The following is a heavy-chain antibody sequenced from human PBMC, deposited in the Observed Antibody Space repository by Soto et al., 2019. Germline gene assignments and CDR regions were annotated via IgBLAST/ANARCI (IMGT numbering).Heavy chain of an antibody. CDR2: IYPGDSDT. V-gene: IGHV5-51*01. J-gene: IGHJ6*02. Sequence: GESLKSAFKGSGYSFTSYWIGWVRQMPGKCRERRVIIYPGDSDTRYSPSFQGQVTISAARSISTAYLQWTSLKASDTAMYYCARILGSYGSGSYSGYYYYYGMDVWGQGTTVTVSS. D-gene: IGHD3-10*01. CDR1: GYSFTSYW. CDR3: ARILGSYGSGSYSGYYYYYGMDV.